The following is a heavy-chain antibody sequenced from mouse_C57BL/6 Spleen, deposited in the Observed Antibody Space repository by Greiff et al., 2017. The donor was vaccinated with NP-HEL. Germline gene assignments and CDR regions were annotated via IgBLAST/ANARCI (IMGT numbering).Heavy chain of an antibody. D-gene: IGHD1-1*01. CDR2: IYPGDGDT. J-gene: IGHJ2*01. CDR1: GYAFSSSW. CDR3: ARRGDYYGSSRHFDY. Sequence: VQLQQSGPELVKPGASVKISCKASGYAFSSSWMNWVKQRPGKGLEWIGRIYPGDGDTNYNGKFKGKATLTADKSSSTAYMQLSSLTSEDSAVYFCARRGDYYGSSRHFDYWGQGTTLTVSS. V-gene: IGHV1-82*01.